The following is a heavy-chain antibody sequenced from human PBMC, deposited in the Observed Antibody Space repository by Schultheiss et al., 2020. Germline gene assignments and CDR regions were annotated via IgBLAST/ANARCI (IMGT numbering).Heavy chain of an antibody. Sequence: SETLSLTCTVSGGSISSSNWWSWVRQSPGQGLEWLGEVKPTGNTNYRPSLKGRVTISVDTSKNQFSLKLSSVTAADTAVYYCARETSRGELSNGFDPWGQGTRVTVYS. D-gene: IGHD3-10*01. J-gene: IGHJ5*02. V-gene: IGHV4-4*02. CDR3: ARETSRGELSNGFDP. CDR2: VKPTGNT. CDR1: GGSISSSNW.